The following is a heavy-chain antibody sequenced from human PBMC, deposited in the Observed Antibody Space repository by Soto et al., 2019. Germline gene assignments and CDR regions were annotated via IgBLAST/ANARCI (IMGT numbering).Heavy chain of an antibody. Sequence: SLRLSCTASGFTFGDYAMSWFRQAPGKGLEWVGFIRSKAYGGTTEYAASVKGRFTISRDDSKSIAYLQMNSLKTEDTAVYCCTRDQGVELTYYYDSSGYFAFDIWGQGTMVTVSS. D-gene: IGHD3-22*01. CDR1: GFTFGDYA. J-gene: IGHJ3*02. V-gene: IGHV3-49*03. CDR3: TRDQGVELTYYYDSSGYFAFDI. CDR2: IRSKAYGGTT.